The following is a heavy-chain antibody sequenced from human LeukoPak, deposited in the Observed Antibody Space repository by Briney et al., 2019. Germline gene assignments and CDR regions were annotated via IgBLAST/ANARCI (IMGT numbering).Heavy chain of an antibody. D-gene: IGHD1-26*01. J-gene: IGHJ4*02. CDR3: ARGRPYSGGYHLDY. Sequence: PSETLSLTCAVYGGSFSGYYWSWIRQPPGKGLEWIGEINHSGSTNYNPSLKSRVTISVDTSKNQFSLKLSSVTAADTAVYYCARGRPYSGGYHLDYWGQGTLATVSA. CDR1: GGSFSGYY. V-gene: IGHV4-34*01. CDR2: INHSGST.